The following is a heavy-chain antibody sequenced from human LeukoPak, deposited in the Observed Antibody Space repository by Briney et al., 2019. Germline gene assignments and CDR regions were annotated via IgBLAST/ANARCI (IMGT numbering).Heavy chain of an antibody. CDR3: ARDLRKLRYFDY. CDR2: LSSDGNNI. CDR1: GFTFSTYA. D-gene: IGHD4-17*01. J-gene: IGHJ4*02. Sequence: AGGSLRLSCAASGFTFSTYAMHWVRQAPGKGLEWVAILSSDGNNIYYADSVRGRFSISRDNSKNTLYLQMNSLRTEDTAVYYCARDLRKLRYFDYWGQGTLVTVSS. V-gene: IGHV3-30*04.